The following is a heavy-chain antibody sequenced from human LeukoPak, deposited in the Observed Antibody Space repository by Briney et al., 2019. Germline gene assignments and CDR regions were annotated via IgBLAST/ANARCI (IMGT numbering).Heavy chain of an antibody. D-gene: IGHD2-2*01. CDR2: INHSGST. CDR1: GGSFSGYY. Sequence: SETLSLTCAVYGGSFSGYYWSWIRQPPGKGLEWIGEINHSGSTNYNPSLKCRVTISVDTSKNQFSLKLSSVAAADTAVYYCARARRSTIGYWGQGTLVTVSS. V-gene: IGHV4-34*01. J-gene: IGHJ4*02. CDR3: ARARRSTIGY.